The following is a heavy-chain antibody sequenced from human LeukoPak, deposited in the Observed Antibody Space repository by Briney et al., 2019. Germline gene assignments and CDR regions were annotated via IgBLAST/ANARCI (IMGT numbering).Heavy chain of an antibody. J-gene: IGHJ4*02. CDR3: ARDPDYYTLGYFDY. D-gene: IGHD3-10*01. V-gene: IGHV3-11*04. Sequence: GSLRLSCAASGFTFSAYYMSWIRQAPGKGLEWVSYISSSGSTIYYADSVKGRFTISRDNAKNSLYLQMNSLRAEDTAVYYCARDPDYYTLGYFDYWGQGTLVTVSS. CDR1: GFTFSAYY. CDR2: ISSSGSTI.